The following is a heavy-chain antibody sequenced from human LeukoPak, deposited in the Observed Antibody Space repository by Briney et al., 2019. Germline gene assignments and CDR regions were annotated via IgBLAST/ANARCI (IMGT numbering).Heavy chain of an antibody. Sequence: GASVKVSCKASGYTFTDYYMHWVRQAPGQGLEWMGRIIPILGIANYAQKFQGRVTITADKSTSTAYMDLSSLGSEDTAEYYCARDLPPYYFDYWGQGTLVTVSS. CDR3: ARDLPPYYFDY. CDR1: GYTFTDYY. CDR2: IIPILGIA. V-gene: IGHV1-69*04. J-gene: IGHJ4*02.